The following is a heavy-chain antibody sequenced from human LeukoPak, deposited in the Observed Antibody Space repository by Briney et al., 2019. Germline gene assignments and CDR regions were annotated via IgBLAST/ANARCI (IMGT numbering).Heavy chain of an antibody. CDR2: ILPMFETA. D-gene: IGHD3-16*01. J-gene: IGHJ4*02. CDR1: GDSFSTYA. CDR3: ARGVTSYGTRLTY. V-gene: IGHV1-69*06. Sequence: GASVKVSCKASGDSFSTYAISWVRQAPGQGLEWMGGILPMFETANYAQRFQGRLTITADIATSTAYMDLSSLRSEDTAVYYCARGVTSYGTRLTYWGQGTLVTVSS.